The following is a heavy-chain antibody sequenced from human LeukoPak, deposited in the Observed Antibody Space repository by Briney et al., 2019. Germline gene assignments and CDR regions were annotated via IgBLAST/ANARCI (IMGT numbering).Heavy chain of an antibody. Sequence: GGSLRLSCAASGFTFSSYGMHWVRQAPGKGLEWVAVISYDGSNKYYADSVKGRFTISRDNSKNTLYLQMNSLRAEDTAVYYCAKDPGGGWSNFDYWGQGTLVTVSS. CDR2: ISYDGSNK. V-gene: IGHV3-30*18. D-gene: IGHD6-19*01. CDR3: AKDPGGGWSNFDY. J-gene: IGHJ4*02. CDR1: GFTFSSYG.